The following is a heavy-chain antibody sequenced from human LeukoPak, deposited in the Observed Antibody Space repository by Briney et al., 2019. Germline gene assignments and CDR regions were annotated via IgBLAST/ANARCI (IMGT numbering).Heavy chain of an antibody. J-gene: IGHJ4*02. V-gene: IGHV3-15*01. D-gene: IGHD3-10*01. CDR1: GFTFTNAW. CDR3: TTDLGTYYHGSQRLIPIDY. Sequence: GGSLRLSCVDSGFTFTNAWMSWVRQAPGKGLEWIGRIKSKTDGETTNYAEPVRGRFTISRDDSKSAVYLQMNSLKVEDTAVYYCTTDLGTYYHGSQRLIPIDYWGQGTLVTVSS. CDR2: IKSKTDGETT.